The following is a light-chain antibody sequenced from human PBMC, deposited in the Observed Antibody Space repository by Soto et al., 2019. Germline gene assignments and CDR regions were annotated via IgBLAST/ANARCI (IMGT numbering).Light chain of an antibody. CDR2: GAS. CDR3: QQYNNWPL. J-gene: IGKJ3*01. CDR1: QSVSSSY. Sequence: EIVMTQSPATLSVSPGERATLSCRASQSVSSSYLAWYQQKPGQAPRLLIYGASSRATGIPDRFSGSGSGTEFTLTISSLQSEDFAVYYCQQYNNWPLFGPGTKVDIK. V-gene: IGKV3D-15*01.